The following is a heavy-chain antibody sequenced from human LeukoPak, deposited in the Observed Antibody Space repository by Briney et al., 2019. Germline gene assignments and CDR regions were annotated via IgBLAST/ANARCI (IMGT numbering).Heavy chain of an antibody. V-gene: IGHV4-59*01. CDR3: ARGAVALKENWFDP. CDR1: GGSISSYY. Sequence: SETLSLTCAVSGGSISSYYWSWIRQPPGKGLGWIGYIYYSGSTNYNPSLKSRVTISVDTSKNQFSLKLSSVTAADTAVYYCARGAVALKENWFDPWGQGTLVTVSS. J-gene: IGHJ5*02. CDR2: IYYSGST. D-gene: IGHD6-19*01.